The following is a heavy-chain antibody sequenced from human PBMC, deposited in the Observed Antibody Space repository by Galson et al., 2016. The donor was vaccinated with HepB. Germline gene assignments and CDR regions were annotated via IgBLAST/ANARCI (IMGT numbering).Heavy chain of an antibody. D-gene: IGHD6-19*01. CDR3: ATGVHGSRYSSGWFDY. Sequence: SVKVSCKVSGYTLSKISIHWVRQAPGKGLKWMGGFDPDEGETIYAQTFQGRVTMTEDTSTDTAYMELTSLRSEDTAVYHCATGVHGSRYSSGWFDYWGQGTLVIVSS. J-gene: IGHJ5*01. CDR2: FDPDEGET. V-gene: IGHV1-24*01. CDR1: GYTLSKIS.